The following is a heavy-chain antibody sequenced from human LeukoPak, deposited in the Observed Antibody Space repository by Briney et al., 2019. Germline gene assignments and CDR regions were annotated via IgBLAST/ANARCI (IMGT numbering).Heavy chain of an antibody. CDR3: AKAEIKLWFGEFWHFDY. CDR2: ISGSGGST. CDR1: GFTFSSYA. Sequence: PGGSLRLSCAASGFTFSSYAMSWVRQAPGKGLEWVSAISGSGGSTYYADSVKGRFTISRDNSKNTLYLQMNSLRAEDTAVYYCAKAEIKLWFGEFWHFDYWGQGTLVTVSS. D-gene: IGHD3-10*01. V-gene: IGHV3-23*01. J-gene: IGHJ4*02.